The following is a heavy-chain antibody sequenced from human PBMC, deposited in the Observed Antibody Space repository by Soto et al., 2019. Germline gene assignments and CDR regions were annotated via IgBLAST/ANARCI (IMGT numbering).Heavy chain of an antibody. CDR1: GFTFTSYG. V-gene: IGHV3-30*03. D-gene: IGHD5-12*01. CDR3: VSDRGYGHASVPYS. J-gene: IGHJ4*02. Sequence: QAHLVESGGGVVQPGRSLRLSCAASGFTFTSYGMHWVRQAPGTRLEWVAVISYDGGLQHYADSVKGLFTISRDNSKNTVLLQMNSLRAEDTAVYYCVSDRGYGHASVPYSWGQGTLVSVSS. CDR2: ISYDGGLQ.